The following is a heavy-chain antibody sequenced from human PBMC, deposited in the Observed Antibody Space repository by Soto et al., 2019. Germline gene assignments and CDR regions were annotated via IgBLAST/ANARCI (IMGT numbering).Heavy chain of an antibody. CDR3: AHGTTVTTGCAFET. Sequence: QITLKESGPTVVKPTQPLTLTCTFSGFSLSTSGVGVAWIRQPPGKALEWLALIYWDDDKRYSPSLKCRLTNTKDTSKNQLVLAMPTMDPVDTGTYYCAHGTTVTTGCAFETWGQGTLVTVSS. J-gene: IGHJ3*02. V-gene: IGHV2-5*02. D-gene: IGHD4-17*01. CDR2: IYWDDDK. CDR1: GFSLSTSGVG.